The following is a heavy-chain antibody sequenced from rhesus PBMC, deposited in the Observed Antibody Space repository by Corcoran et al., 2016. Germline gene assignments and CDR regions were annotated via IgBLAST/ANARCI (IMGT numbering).Heavy chain of an antibody. CDR1: GFTFGSYA. J-gene: IGHJ4*01. V-gene: IGHV1-198*02. D-gene: IGHD6-13*01. CDR3: ARTHVGVAAGHFDY. CDR2: IIPLVGIT. Sequence: QVQLVQSGAEVKKPGASVKVSCKASGFTFGSYAISWVRQAPGQGLEWMGVIIPLVGITNNAEKFQGRVTITADKSTSTAYMELSSLRSEDTAVYYCARTHVGVAAGHFDYWGQGVLVTVSS.